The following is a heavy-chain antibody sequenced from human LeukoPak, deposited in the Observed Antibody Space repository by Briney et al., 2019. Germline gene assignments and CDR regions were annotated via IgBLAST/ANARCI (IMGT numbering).Heavy chain of an antibody. J-gene: IGHJ3*02. V-gene: IGHV3-21*01. CDR3: ARGRSITLLRGVAMSDGFDI. Sequence: PGGSLRLSCAASGFTSSGYEMNWVRQAPGKGLEWVSFIDTSGTYIYYGDSMKGRFSISRDNAKNSLSLQMNGLRAEDTAIYYCARGRSITLLRGVAMSDGFDIWGQGTMVTVSS. CDR2: IDTSGTYI. D-gene: IGHD3-10*01. CDR1: GFTSSGYE.